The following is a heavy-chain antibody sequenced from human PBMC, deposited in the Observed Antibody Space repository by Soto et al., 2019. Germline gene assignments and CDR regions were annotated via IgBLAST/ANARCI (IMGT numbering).Heavy chain of an antibody. CDR3: AKDMKWGGMTTIHYFDS. V-gene: IGHV3-9*03. D-gene: IGHD4-17*01. CDR1: GFTVDDYA. J-gene: IGHJ4*02. Sequence: EVQLVESGGGLVQPGRSLRLSCAASGFTVDDYAMHWVRQAPGKGLEWVSGISSNSDTIDYADSVKGRFTISRDNAKNSLFLQMNSLRPEDMALYYCAKDMKWGGMTTIHYFDSWGQGTLVTVSS. CDR2: ISSNSDTI.